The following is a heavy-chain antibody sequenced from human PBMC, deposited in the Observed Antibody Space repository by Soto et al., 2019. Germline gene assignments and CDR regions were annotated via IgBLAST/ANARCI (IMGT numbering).Heavy chain of an antibody. CDR3: ARPPGYYDSSGYSAFDI. J-gene: IGHJ3*02. CDR1: GGSFSGYY. D-gene: IGHD3-22*01. V-gene: IGHV4-34*01. CDR2: INHSGST. Sequence: SETLSLTCAVYGGSFSGYYWSWIRQPPGKGLEWIGEINHSGSTNYNPSLKSRVTITVDTSKNQFSLKLSSVTAADTAVYYCARPPGYYDSSGYSAFDIWGQGTMVTVSS.